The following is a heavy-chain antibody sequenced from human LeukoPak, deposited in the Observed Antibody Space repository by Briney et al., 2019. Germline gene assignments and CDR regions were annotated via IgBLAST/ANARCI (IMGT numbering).Heavy chain of an antibody. J-gene: IGHJ4*02. Sequence: ASVKVSCKASGYTFTSYDINWVRQATGQGLEWMGWMNPNSGNTGYAQKFQGRVTMTRNTSISTAYMELSSLRSDDTAVYYCARQQSLTGSWPPLKDYWGQGTLVTVSS. CDR3: ARQQSLTGSWPPLKDY. D-gene: IGHD3-9*01. CDR2: MNPNSGNT. V-gene: IGHV1-8*01. CDR1: GYTFTSYD.